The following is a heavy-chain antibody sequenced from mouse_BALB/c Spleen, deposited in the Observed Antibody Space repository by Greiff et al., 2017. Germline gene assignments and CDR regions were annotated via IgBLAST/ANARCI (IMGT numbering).Heavy chain of an antibody. V-gene: IGHV1-26*01. CDR3: PWLPFAY. CDR2: VNPNNGGT. J-gene: IGHJ3*01. Sequence: VQLQQSGPELVKPGASVKISCKASGYTFTDYYMNWVKQSHGKSLEWIGLVNPNNGGTSYNQKFKGKATLTVGKSSSTAYMELRSLTSEDSAVYYCPWLPFAYWGQGTLVTVSA. CDR1: GYTFTDYY. D-gene: IGHD2-2*01.